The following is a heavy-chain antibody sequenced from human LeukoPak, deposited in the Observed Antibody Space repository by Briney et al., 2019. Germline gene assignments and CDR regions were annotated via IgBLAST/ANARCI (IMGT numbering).Heavy chain of an antibody. CDR3: ARGGGWLYYYYGMDV. D-gene: IGHD6-19*01. V-gene: IGHV3-64*01. J-gene: IGHJ6*02. Sequence: GRSLRLSCAASGFTFSSYGMHWVRQAPGKGLEYVSAISSNGGSTYYANSVKGRFTISRDNSKNTLYLQMGSLRAEDMAVYYCARGGGWLYYYYGMDVWGQGTTVTVSS. CDR2: ISSNGGST. CDR1: GFTFSSYG.